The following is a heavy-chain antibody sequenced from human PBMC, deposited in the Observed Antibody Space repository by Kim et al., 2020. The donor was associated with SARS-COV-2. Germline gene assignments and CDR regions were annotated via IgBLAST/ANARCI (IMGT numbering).Heavy chain of an antibody. V-gene: IGHV3-33*01. CDR3: ARDNTGSGWSPDY. CDR2: IWYDGSKK. J-gene: IGHJ4*02. Sequence: GGSLRLSCAASGFTLRSYGMHWVRQAPGKGLEWVAVIWYDGSKKYYADSVKGRFTISRDNSKNTVYLQMNSLGAEDTAVYYCARDNTGSGWSPDYWGQGTLVTVSS. D-gene: IGHD6-19*01. CDR1: GFTLRSYG.